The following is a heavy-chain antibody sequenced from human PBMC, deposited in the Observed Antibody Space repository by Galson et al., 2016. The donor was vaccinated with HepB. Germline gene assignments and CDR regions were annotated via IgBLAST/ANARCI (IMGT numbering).Heavy chain of an antibody. J-gene: IGHJ4*02. CDR1: GFTFSSFA. Sequence: SLRLSCAASGFTFSSFAMSWVRQAPGKGLEWVSGISGSGASTYYADSVKGRFTFSRDNSKNTLYLQMNSLKVDDTAVYFCARLSGTTAGAADYWGQGTLVTVSS. CDR3: ARLSGTTAGAADY. V-gene: IGHV3-23*01. D-gene: IGHD1-26*01. CDR2: ISGSGAST.